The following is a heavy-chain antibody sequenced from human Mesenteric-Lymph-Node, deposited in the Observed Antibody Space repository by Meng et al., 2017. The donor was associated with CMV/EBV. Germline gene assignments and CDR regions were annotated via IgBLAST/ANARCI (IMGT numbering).Heavy chain of an antibody. CDR2: ISSSGSNI. D-gene: IGHD2-2*01. J-gene: IGHJ4*02. CDR3: ARGGGSSDY. V-gene: IGHV3-21*01. CDR1: GFTLRSYS. Sequence: GESLKISCAASGFTLRSYSMKWVRQAPGKGLEWVSSISSSGSNIYYADSVKGRFTISRDNAKNSVYLQMNSLRVEDTAVYYCARGGGSSDYWGQGTLVTVSS.